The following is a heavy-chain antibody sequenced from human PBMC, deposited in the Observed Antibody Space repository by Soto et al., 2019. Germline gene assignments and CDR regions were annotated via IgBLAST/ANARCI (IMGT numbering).Heavy chain of an antibody. V-gene: IGHV1-46*03. CDR3: ATYSGYDSGY. D-gene: IGHD5-12*01. J-gene: IGHJ4*02. Sequence: QVQLVQSGAEVKKPGASVKVSCKASGYTFTSYYMHWVQQAPGQGLEWMGIINPSGGSTSYEQKCQGRVTMTRDTSTSTVYMELSSLRSEDTAVYYCATYSGYDSGYWGQGTLVTVSS. CDR1: GYTFTSYY. CDR2: INPSGGST.